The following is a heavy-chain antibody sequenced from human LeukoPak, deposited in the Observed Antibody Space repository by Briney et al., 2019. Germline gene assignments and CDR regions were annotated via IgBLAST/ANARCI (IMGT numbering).Heavy chain of an antibody. CDR3: AKDKSYYYDSGSYGLDY. Sequence: GGSLRLSCAASGFTFSSYAMSWVRQAPGKGLEWVSAISGSGGSTYYADSVKGRFTISRDNSKNTLYLQMKSLRAEDTAVYYCAKDKSYYYDSGSYGLDYWGQGTLVTVSS. CDR1: GFTFSSYA. D-gene: IGHD3-10*01. CDR2: ISGSGGST. J-gene: IGHJ4*02. V-gene: IGHV3-23*01.